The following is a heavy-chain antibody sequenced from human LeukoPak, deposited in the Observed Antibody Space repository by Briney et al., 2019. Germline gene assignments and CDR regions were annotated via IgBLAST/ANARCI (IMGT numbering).Heavy chain of an antibody. CDR1: GFTFSSYW. CDR3: ARGLAAAGIGQIDY. CDR2: IKQDGSEK. Sequence: LSGGSLRLSCAASGFTFSSYWMSWVRQAPGKGLEWVANIKQDGSEKYYVDSVEGRFTISRDNAKNSLYLQMNSLRAEDTAVYYCARGLAAAGIGQIDYWGQGTLVTVSS. V-gene: IGHV3-7*01. D-gene: IGHD6-13*01. J-gene: IGHJ4*02.